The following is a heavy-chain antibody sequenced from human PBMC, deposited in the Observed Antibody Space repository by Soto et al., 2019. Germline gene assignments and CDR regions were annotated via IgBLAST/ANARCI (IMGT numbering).Heavy chain of an antibody. D-gene: IGHD3-9*01. CDR3: ARVTYDIFTAYSYYSDY. CDR1: GDSSRPYY. Sequence: SETLSLTCTVSGDSSRPYYWTWVRQPPGKGLEWIGYVYYSGSVNYKSSLNSRVTLSVDTSKNQFSLRLNSVTAADTAVYYCARVTYDIFTAYSYYSDYRGQGTLVTVSS. J-gene: IGHJ4*02. CDR2: VYYSGSV. V-gene: IGHV4-59*01.